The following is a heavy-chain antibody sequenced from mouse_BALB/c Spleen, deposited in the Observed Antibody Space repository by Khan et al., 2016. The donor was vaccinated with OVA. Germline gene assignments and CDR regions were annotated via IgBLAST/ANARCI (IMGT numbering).Heavy chain of an antibody. J-gene: IGHJ3*01. CDR3: ARPYGNYAAWFDY. CDR1: GYTFTSYW. V-gene: IGHV1S81*02. D-gene: IGHD2-1*01. CDR2: INPSNGRT. Sequence: QVQLQQPGAELVKPGASVKLSCKASGYTFTSYWMHWVKQRPGQGLEWIGEINPSNGRTNYNEKFKSKATLTVDKSSSTAYMQLSSLTSEDSAVYYCARPYGNYAAWFDYWGQGTLVTVSA.